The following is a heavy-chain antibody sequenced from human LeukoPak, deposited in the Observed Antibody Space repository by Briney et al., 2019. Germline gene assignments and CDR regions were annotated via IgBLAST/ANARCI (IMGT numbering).Heavy chain of an antibody. V-gene: IGHV3-64*01. J-gene: IGHJ4*02. CDR3: ARSMPPGVAVAGPFDY. Sequence: GGSLRLSCAASGFTFSSYDMHWVHKAPGKGLEYVSAMSRNGGRTYYANSVKGRFTISRDNSKNTLYLQMGSLRTEDMAVYYCARSMPPGVAVAGPFDYWGQGTLVTVSS. D-gene: IGHD6-19*01. CDR2: MSRNGGRT. CDR1: GFTFSSYD.